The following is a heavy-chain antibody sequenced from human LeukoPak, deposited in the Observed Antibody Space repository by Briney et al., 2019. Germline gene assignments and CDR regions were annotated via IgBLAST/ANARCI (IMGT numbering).Heavy chain of an antibody. V-gene: IGHV4-59*11. Sequence: SETLSLTCTVSGGSISSHYWSWIRQPPGKGLEWIGYIHYSGSTSYNPSLKSQVTISVNTSKNQFSLKVSSVTAADTAVYYCARVRYQLLPWVWFDPWGQGTLVTVSS. CDR1: GGSISSHY. CDR2: IHYSGST. D-gene: IGHD2-2*01. CDR3: ARVRYQLLPWVWFDP. J-gene: IGHJ5*02.